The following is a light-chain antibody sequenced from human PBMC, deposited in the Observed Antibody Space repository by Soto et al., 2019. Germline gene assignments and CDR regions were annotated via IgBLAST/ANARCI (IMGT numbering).Light chain of an antibody. CDR3: GTWDRSLSGQV. CDR1: FSNIGNYY. Sequence: QSVLTQPPSVSAAPGQRVTISCSGNFSNIGNYYVCWYQQLPGTAPKLLIYDNHKRPSGIPDRFSASKSVTSATLDITGLQTGDEADYCCGTWDRSLSGQVFGGGTKLTVL. V-gene: IGLV1-51*01. CDR2: DNH. J-gene: IGLJ3*02.